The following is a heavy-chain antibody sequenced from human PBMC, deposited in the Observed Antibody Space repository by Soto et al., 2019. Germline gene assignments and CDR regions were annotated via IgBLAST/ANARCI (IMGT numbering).Heavy chain of an antibody. V-gene: IGHV3-33*01. Sequence: PGGSLRLSCAASGFTFSSYGMHWVRQAPGKGLEWVAVIWYDGSNKYYADSVKGRFTISRDNSKNTLYLQMNSLRAEDTAVYYCARENGKGRDHEWDFDYWGQGTLVTVSS. J-gene: IGHJ4*02. CDR1: GFTFSSYG. D-gene: IGHD1-26*01. CDR2: IWYDGSNK. CDR3: ARENGKGRDHEWDFDY.